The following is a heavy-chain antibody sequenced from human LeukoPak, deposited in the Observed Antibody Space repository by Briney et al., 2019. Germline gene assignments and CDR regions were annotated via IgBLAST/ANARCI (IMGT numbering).Heavy chain of an antibody. CDR3: ASTLHYYGTAEYFQH. V-gene: IGHV4-59*01. Sequence: SETLSLPCTVSGGSISSYYWSWIRQPPGKGLEWIGYIYYSGSTNYNPSLKSRVTISVDTSKNQFSLKLSSVTAADTAVYYCASTLHYYGTAEYFQHWGQGTLVTVSS. CDR2: IYYSGST. CDR1: GGSISSYY. J-gene: IGHJ1*01. D-gene: IGHD3-10*01.